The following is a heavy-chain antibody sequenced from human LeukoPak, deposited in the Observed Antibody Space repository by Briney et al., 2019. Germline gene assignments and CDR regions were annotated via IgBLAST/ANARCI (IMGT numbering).Heavy chain of an antibody. Sequence: GESLKISCKGSGYSFTSYWIGWVRQMPGKGLEWMGIIYPGDSDTRYSSSFQGQVTISADKSISTAYLQWSSLKASDTAMYYCARRMPCSGGSCYSDYFDYWGQGTLVTVSS. CDR3: ARRMPCSGGSCYSDYFDY. V-gene: IGHV5-51*01. CDR1: GYSFTSYW. CDR2: IYPGDSDT. J-gene: IGHJ4*02. D-gene: IGHD2-15*01.